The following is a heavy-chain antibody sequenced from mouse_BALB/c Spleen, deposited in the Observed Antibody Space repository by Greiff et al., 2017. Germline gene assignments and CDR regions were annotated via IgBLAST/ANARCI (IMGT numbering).Heavy chain of an antibody. CDR2: ISYSGST. V-gene: IGHV3-8*02. CDR3: ARYIPPITTVVASYYYAMDY. CDR1: GDSITSGY. J-gene: IGHJ4*01. Sequence: EVKLQESGPSLVKPSQTLSLTCSATGDSITSGYWNWIRKFPGNKLEYMGYISYSGSTYYNPSLKSRISITRDTSKNQYYLQLNSVTTEDTATYYCARYIPPITTVVASYYYAMDYWGQGTSVTVSS. D-gene: IGHD1-1*01.